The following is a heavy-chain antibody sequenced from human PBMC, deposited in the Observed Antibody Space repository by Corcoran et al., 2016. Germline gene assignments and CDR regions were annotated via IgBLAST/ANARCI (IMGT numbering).Heavy chain of an antibody. CDR3: TTGYRSSWGGWEYYYYGMDV. CDR1: GFTFSNAW. Sequence: EVQLVESGGGLVKPGGSLRLSCAASGFTFSNAWMNWVRQAPGKGLEWVGRIKSKTDGGTTDYAAPVKGRFTISRDDSKNTLYLQMTSLKTEDTAVYYWTTGYRSSWGGWEYYYYGMDVWGQGTTVTVSS. D-gene: IGHD6-13*01. CDR2: IKSKTDGGTT. J-gene: IGHJ6*02. V-gene: IGHV3-15*07.